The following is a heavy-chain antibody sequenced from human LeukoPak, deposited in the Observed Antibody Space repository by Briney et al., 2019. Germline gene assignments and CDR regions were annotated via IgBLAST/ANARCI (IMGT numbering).Heavy chain of an antibody. V-gene: IGHV3-48*04. CDR1: GFTFSSYS. CDR2: ISSSSSTI. D-gene: IGHD6-19*01. CDR3: VRDRGSGWLDY. J-gene: IGHJ4*02. Sequence: GGSLRLSCAASGFTFSSYSMNWVRQAPGKGLEWVSYISSSSSTIYYADSVKGRFTISRDNAKNSLYLQMNSLRAEDTAVFYCVRDRGSGWLDYWGQGTLVTVSS.